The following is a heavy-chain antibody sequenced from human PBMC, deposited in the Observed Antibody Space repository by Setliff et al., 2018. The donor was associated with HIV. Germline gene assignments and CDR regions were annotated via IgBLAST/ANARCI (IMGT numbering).Heavy chain of an antibody. CDR2: IIPIFGTA. Sequence: SVKVSCKASGGTFSSYAISWVRQAPGQGLEWMGRIIPIFGTANYAQMFQGRLTMTRDTSTSTAYMELSSLTSDDTAIYYCARGRLSWSPDFWGQGTLVTVSS. V-gene: IGHV1-69*05. J-gene: IGHJ4*02. CDR3: ARGRLSWSPDF. CDR1: GGTFSSYA.